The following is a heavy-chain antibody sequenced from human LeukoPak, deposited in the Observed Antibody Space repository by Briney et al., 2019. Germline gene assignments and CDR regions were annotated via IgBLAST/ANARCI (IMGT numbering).Heavy chain of an antibody. CDR3: ARRGAGGGTSFDY. Sequence: SETLSLTCTVSGDSISNYYWSWIRRPPGKGLEWIGDIYYSGTTNYNPSLKSRVTMSVDTSKNQFSLKLTSVTAADTAVYYWARRGAGGGTSFDYWGQGTLVTVSS. V-gene: IGHV4-59*08. J-gene: IGHJ4*02. CDR2: IYYSGTT. CDR1: GDSISNYY. D-gene: IGHD1-26*01.